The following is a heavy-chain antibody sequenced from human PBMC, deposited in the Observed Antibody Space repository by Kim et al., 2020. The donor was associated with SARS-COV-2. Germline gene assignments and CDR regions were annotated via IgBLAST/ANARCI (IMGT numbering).Heavy chain of an antibody. Sequence: GSLSLTCTVSGGSISSYYWSWIRQPPGKGLEWIGYIDYSGSTNYSPSLKSRVTISVDTSKSQFSLKLSSVTAADTAMYYCARLDYYDILTGSQYYFDYWGQGTLVTVSS. CDR2: IDYSGST. J-gene: IGHJ4*02. CDR1: GGSISSYY. V-gene: IGHV4-59*08. CDR3: ARLDYYDILTGSQYYFDY. D-gene: IGHD3-9*01.